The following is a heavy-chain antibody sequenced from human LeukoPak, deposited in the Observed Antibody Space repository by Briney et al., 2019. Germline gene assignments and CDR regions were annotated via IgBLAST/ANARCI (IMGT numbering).Heavy chain of an antibody. CDR2: INPNSGGT. CDR3: ARGYYDSSGYYQFDY. CDR1: GYTFTCYY. Sequence: ASVKVSCKASGYTFTCYYMHWVRQAPGQGLEWMGRINPNSGGTNYAQKFQGRVTITTDESTSTAYMELSSLRSEDTAVYYCARGYYDSSGYYQFDYWGQGTLVTVSS. V-gene: IGHV1-2*06. D-gene: IGHD3-22*01. J-gene: IGHJ4*02.